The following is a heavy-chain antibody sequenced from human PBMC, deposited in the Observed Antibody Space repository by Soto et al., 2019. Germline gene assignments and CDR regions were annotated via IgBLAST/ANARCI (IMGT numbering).Heavy chain of an antibody. V-gene: IGHV3-23*01. D-gene: IGHD2-2*01. CDR2: ISGSGGST. CDR3: AKGGAQLLHYNWFDP. J-gene: IGHJ5*02. Sequence: GGSLRLSCSASGFTFSIYAMHWVRQAPGKGLEWVSAISGSGGSTYYADSVKGRFTISRDNSKNTLYLQMNSLRAEDTAVYYCAKGGAQLLHYNWFDPWGQGTLVTVSS. CDR1: GFTFSIYA.